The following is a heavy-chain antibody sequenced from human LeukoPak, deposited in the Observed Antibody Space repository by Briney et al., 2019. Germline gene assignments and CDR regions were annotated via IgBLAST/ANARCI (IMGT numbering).Heavy chain of an antibody. CDR1: GGSISSYY. V-gene: IGHV4-59*01. Sequence: SETLSLTCTVSGGSISSYYWSWIRQPPGKGLEWIGYIYYSGSTNYNPSLKSRVTISVDTSKNQFSLKLSSVTAADTAVYYCARAVGSSSYLFGDYYYYYMDVWGKGTTVTVSS. CDR3: ARAVGSSSYLFGDYYYYYMDV. J-gene: IGHJ6*03. D-gene: IGHD6-6*01. CDR2: IYYSGST.